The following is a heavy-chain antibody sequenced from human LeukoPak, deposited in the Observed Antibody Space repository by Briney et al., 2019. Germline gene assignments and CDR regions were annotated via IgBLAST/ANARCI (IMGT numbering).Heavy chain of an antibody. J-gene: IGHJ4*02. V-gene: IGHV1-2*02. CDR3: AREASRYDILTGYFAFDY. Sequence: ASVKVSCKASGYTFTGYYMHWVRQAPGQGLEWMGWINPNSGDTNYAQKFQGRVTMTRDTSISTAYMELSRLRSDDTAVYYCAREASRYDILTGYFAFDYWGQGTLVTVSS. CDR2: INPNSGDT. D-gene: IGHD3-9*01. CDR1: GYTFTGYY.